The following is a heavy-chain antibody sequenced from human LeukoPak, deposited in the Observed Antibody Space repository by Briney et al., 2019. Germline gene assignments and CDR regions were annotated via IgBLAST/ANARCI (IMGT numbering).Heavy chain of an antibody. D-gene: IGHD5-18*01. J-gene: IGHJ4*02. Sequence: GASVKVSCKASGFTFSSYYMHWVRQAPGQGLEWVGIINPSGGSTTYAQNFQGRVTMTRGTSTSTVYMELSSLRSEDTAVYYCARVLLHTYGYIDYWGQGTLVTVSS. CDR1: GFTFSSYY. CDR2: INPSGGST. V-gene: IGHV1-46*01. CDR3: ARVLLHTYGYIDY.